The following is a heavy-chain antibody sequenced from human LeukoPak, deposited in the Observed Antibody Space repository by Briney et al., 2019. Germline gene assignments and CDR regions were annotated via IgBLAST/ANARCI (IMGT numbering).Heavy chain of an antibody. J-gene: IGHJ5*02. CDR2: IYYSGST. D-gene: IGHD3-3*01. CDR1: GGSISSYY. CDR3: ARCGDYDFWSGAQEFDP. Sequence: SETLSLTCTVSGGSISSYYWSWIRQPPGKGLEWIGYIYYSGSTNYNPSLKSRVTISVDTSKNQFSLKLSSVTAADTAVYYCARCGDYDFWSGAQEFDPWGQGTLVTVPS. V-gene: IGHV4-59*01.